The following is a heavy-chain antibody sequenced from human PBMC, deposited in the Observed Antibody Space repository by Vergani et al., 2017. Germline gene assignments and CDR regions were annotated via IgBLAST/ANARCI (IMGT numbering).Heavy chain of an antibody. CDR1: GAAIKDFY. Sequence: QVQLQESGPGLVKPSETLSLTCTVSGAAIKDFYWSWFRQPPGKRLEWIGYVYYTGSTTYNPSLKSRVTISVDTSNNQFSLRMTSLTAADTAIYYCARDRDLYCRSTTSCHNWFDPSGQGSLVTVSS. J-gene: IGHJ5*02. V-gene: IGHV4-59*01. CDR2: VYYTGST. CDR3: ARDRDLYCRSTTSCHNWFDP. D-gene: IGHD2/OR15-2a*01.